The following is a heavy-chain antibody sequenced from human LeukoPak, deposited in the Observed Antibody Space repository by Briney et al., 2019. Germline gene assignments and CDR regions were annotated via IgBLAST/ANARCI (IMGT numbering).Heavy chain of an antibody. Sequence: PSETLSLTCTVSGYSISSGYYWSWIRPPAGKGLEWIGRIYTSGSTNYNPSLKSRVTMSVDTSKNQFSLKLSSVTAADTAVYYCAREGYYYYMDVWGKGTTVTISS. CDR3: AREGYYYYMDV. V-gene: IGHV4-4*07. CDR2: IYTSGST. CDR1: GYSISSGYY. J-gene: IGHJ6*03.